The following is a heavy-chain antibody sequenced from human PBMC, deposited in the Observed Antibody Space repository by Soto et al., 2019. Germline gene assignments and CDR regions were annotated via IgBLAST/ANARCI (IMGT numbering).Heavy chain of an antibody. V-gene: IGHV3-23*01. CDR2: ISDSGGST. CDR3: ANGRSTLDP. J-gene: IGHJ5*02. D-gene: IGHD2-15*01. Sequence: HPGGSLRLSCAASGFTFSSYAMNWVRQAPGKGLEWVSSISDSGGSTYYADSVKGRFTISRDNSKNTLYLQMNSLRAEDAAIYYCANGRSTLDPWGQGTLVTVSS. CDR1: GFTFSSYA.